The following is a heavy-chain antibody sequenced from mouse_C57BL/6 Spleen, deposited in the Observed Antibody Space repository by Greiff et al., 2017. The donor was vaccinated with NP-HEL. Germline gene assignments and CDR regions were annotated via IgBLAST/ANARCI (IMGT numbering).Heavy chain of an antibody. V-gene: IGHV1-76*01. J-gene: IGHJ4*01. D-gene: IGHD1-1*01. CDR1: GYTFTDYY. Sequence: LVRPGASVKLSCKASGYTFTDYYINWVKQRPGQGLEWIARIYPGSGNTYYNEKFKGKATLTAEKSSSTAYMQLSSLTSEDSAVYFCARQNYGSSWNAMDYWGQGTSVTVSS. CDR2: IYPGSGNT. CDR3: ARQNYGSSWNAMDY.